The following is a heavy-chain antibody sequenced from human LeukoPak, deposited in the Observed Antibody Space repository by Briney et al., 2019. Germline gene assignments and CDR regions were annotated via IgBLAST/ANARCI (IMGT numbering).Heavy chain of an antibody. CDR3: ATRHYSRTYMVPLDS. J-gene: IGHJ4*02. Sequence: GTLSLTCAVYGVSISSDNWWTWVRQPPGKGLEWIGETHRSGDTKYNPSLNGRVTISMDNSKNQLSLNLISVTAADTAIYFCATRHYSRTYMVPLDSWGQGTLVTVSS. CDR2: THRSGDT. CDR1: GVSISSDNW. D-gene: IGHD3-10*01. V-gene: IGHV4-4*01.